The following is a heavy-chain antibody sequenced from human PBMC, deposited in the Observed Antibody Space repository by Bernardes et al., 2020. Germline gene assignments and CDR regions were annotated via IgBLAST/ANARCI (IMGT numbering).Heavy chain of an antibody. Sequence: SETLSLTCTVSGGSISSSSYYWGWLLQPPGKGLEWIGSIYYSGSTYYNPSLKSRVTISVDTSKNQFSLKLSSVTAADTAVYYCARPVYSSSRFLGMDVWGKGTTVTVSS. CDR3: ARPVYSSSRFLGMDV. V-gene: IGHV4-39*01. CDR2: IYYSGST. J-gene: IGHJ6*04. D-gene: IGHD6-13*01. CDR1: GGSISSSSYY.